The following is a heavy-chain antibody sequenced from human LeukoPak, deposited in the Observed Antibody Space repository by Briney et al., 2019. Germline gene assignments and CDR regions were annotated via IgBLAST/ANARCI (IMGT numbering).Heavy chain of an antibody. J-gene: IGHJ6*04. V-gene: IGHV3-48*01. CDR2: ISSSSSTI. CDR1: GFTLSSYS. Sequence: GGSLRLSCAAPGFTLSSYSMNWVRQAPGKGLEWVSYISSSSSTIYYADSVKGRFTISRDNAKNSLYLQMNSLRAEDTAVYYCAELGITMIGGVWGKGTTVTISS. D-gene: IGHD3-10*02. CDR3: AELGITMIGGV.